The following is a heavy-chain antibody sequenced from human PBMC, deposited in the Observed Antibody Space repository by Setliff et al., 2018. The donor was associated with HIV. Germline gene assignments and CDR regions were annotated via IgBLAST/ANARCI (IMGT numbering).Heavy chain of an antibody. V-gene: IGHV4-34*01. J-gene: IGHJ6*03. D-gene: IGHD3-10*01. Sequence: SETLSLTCTVSGGPISDYYWSWIRQPAGKGLEWIGQINHSGSTNYNPSLKSRVTMSVDRSKNQFSLRLNSVTAADTAVYYCARRRYGSGSYYGFYYYMDVWGKGTTVTVSS. CDR1: GGPISDYY. CDR2: INHSGST. CDR3: ARRRYGSGSYYGFYYYMDV.